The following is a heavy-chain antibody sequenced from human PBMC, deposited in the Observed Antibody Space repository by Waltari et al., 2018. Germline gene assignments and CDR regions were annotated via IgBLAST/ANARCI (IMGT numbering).Heavy chain of an antibody. CDR3: ARDAYYDFWSGYYYYYYYMDV. D-gene: IGHD3-3*01. J-gene: IGHJ6*03. V-gene: IGHV4-4*07. CDR1: GGSIRSYY. Sequence: QVQLQESGPGLVKPSETLSLTCTVSGGSIRSYYWSWIRQPAGKGLEWIGRIYTSGSTNYNPSRKSRVTRSVDTSKNQFSLKLSSVTAADTAVYYCARDAYYDFWSGYYYYYYYMDVWGKGTTVTVSS. CDR2: IYTSGST.